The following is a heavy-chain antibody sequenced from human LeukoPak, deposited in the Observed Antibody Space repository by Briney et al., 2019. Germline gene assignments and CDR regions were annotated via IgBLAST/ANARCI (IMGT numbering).Heavy chain of an antibody. J-gene: IGHJ3*02. Sequence: GGSLRLSCAASGFTFSSYAMSWVRQAPGKGLEWVSAISGSGGSTYYADSVKGRFTISRDNAKNSLYLQMNSLRAEDTAVYYCARVSLLWFGELVVDAFDIWGQGTMVTVSS. V-gene: IGHV3-23*01. CDR3: ARVSLLWFGELVVDAFDI. CDR2: ISGSGGST. CDR1: GFTFSSYA. D-gene: IGHD3-10*01.